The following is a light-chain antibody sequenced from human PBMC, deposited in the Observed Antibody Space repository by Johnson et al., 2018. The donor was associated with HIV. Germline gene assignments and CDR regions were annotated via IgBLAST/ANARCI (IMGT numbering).Light chain of an antibody. J-gene: IGLJ1*01. Sequence: QSVLTQPPSVSAAPGQKVTISCSGSSSNIGNNYVSWYQQLPGTAPKLLIYDNNKRPSGIPDRFSGSKSATSATLGITGLKPGDEADYYCGTWDSSLSASYVFGTGTKVTVL. CDR2: DNN. CDR3: GTWDSSLSASYV. CDR1: SSNIGNNY. V-gene: IGLV1-51*01.